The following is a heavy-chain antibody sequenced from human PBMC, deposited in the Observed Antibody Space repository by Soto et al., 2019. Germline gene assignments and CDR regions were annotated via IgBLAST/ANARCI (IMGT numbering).Heavy chain of an antibody. V-gene: IGHV3-74*01. Sequence: EVQLVEAVGGLVQPGGSLRLSCAASGFTFNGYWMHWVRQGPGKGLVLVSRLNGDGSITTYADSVKVRFTISRDNAKNTLYLQMNSLSAEDTALYYCVRAELWAGNAFGYWGQGTLVTISS. D-gene: IGHD1-7*01. CDR3: VRAELWAGNAFGY. CDR2: LNGDGSIT. CDR1: GFTFNGYW. J-gene: IGHJ4*02.